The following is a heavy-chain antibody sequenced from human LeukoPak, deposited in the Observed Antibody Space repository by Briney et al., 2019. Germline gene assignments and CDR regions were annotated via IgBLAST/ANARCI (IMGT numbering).Heavy chain of an antibody. CDR1: GYTFTDYY. D-gene: IGHD3-10*01. Sequence: ASVKVSCKASGYTFTDYYMHWVRQAPGPGLEWMGWISPNSGDTNSAQKFQGRVTMTRDTSISTAYMEVSRLTSDDTAVYYCARDLGIRGVATPFDHWGQGTLVTVSS. V-gene: IGHV1-2*02. CDR2: ISPNSGDT. CDR3: ARDLGIRGVATPFDH. J-gene: IGHJ4*02.